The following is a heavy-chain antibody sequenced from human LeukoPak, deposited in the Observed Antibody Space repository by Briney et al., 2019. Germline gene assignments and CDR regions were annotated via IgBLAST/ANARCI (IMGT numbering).Heavy chain of an antibody. V-gene: IGHV4-59*01. Sequence: SETLSLTCTVSGGSISSFDWSWIRQPPGKGLEWIGNINYSGTSDYNPSLKSRVTISVDTSKNQFSLKLSSVTAADTAVYYCAGYYTAMADNWFDPWGQGTLVTVSS. CDR3: AGYYTAMADNWFDP. CDR1: GGSISSFD. D-gene: IGHD5-18*01. J-gene: IGHJ5*02. CDR2: INYSGTS.